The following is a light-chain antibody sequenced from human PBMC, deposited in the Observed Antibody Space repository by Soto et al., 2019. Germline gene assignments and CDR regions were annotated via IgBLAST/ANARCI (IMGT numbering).Light chain of an antibody. Sequence: QSALTQPAFVSGSPGQSITISCTGTNSDVGGYNFVSWYQQHPGKVPKLMIYDVTNRPSGVSNRFSGSKPGNTASLTISGLQAEDEADYYCSSYTSSSTLVFGTGTKLTVL. CDR1: NSDVGGYNF. J-gene: IGLJ1*01. CDR3: SSYTSSSTLV. CDR2: DVT. V-gene: IGLV2-14*01.